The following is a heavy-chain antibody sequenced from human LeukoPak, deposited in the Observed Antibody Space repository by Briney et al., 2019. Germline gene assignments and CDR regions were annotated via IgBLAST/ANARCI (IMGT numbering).Heavy chain of an antibody. Sequence: GGSLRLSCAASGFTFISYGMHWVRQAPGKGLEWVAFIRYDGSNKYYADSVKGRFTISKDNSKNTLFLQMNSLRPEDTAVYYCASQSYARFDPWGQGTLVTVSS. J-gene: IGHJ5*02. CDR3: ASQSYARFDP. CDR1: GFTFISYG. V-gene: IGHV3-30*02. D-gene: IGHD3-16*01. CDR2: IRYDGSNK.